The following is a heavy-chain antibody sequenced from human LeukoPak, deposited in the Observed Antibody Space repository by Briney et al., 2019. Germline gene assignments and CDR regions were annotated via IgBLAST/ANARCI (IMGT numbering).Heavy chain of an antibody. CDR2: IYSGGST. Sequence: GGSLRLSCAASGFTVSSNYMSWVRQAPGKGLEWVSVIYSGGSTYYADSVKGRFTISRDNSKNTLYLQMNSLRVEDTAVYYCARGAQGYGYVYYFDYWGQGTLVTVSS. CDR1: GFTVSSNY. J-gene: IGHJ4*02. D-gene: IGHD5-18*01. V-gene: IGHV3-53*01. CDR3: ARGAQGYGYVYYFDY.